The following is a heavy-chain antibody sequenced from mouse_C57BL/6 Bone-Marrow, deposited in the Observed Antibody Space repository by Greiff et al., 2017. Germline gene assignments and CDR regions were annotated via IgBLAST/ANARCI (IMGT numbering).Heavy chain of an antibody. D-gene: IGHD2-3*01. Sequence: DVKLVESGGDLVKPGGSLKLSCAASGFTFSSYGMSWVRQTPDKRLEWVATISSGGSYTYYPDSVKGRFTISRDNAKNTLYLQMSSLKSEDTAMYYCASLDGYWGQGTTLTVSS. CDR3: ASLDGY. CDR1: GFTFSSYG. J-gene: IGHJ2*01. V-gene: IGHV5-6*02. CDR2: ISSGGSYT.